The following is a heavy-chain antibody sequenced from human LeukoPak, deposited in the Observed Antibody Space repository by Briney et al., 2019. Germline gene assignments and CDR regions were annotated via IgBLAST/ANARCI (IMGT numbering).Heavy chain of an antibody. J-gene: IGHJ4*02. CDR1: GFTFSSYS. V-gene: IGHV3-21*01. CDR2: ISSRSSYI. D-gene: IGHD3-22*01. CDR3: ARAVYYYDSSGYYYFDY. Sequence: GGSLRLSCAASGFTFSSYSMNWIRQAPGKGLEWVSSISSRSSYIYYADSVKGRFTISRDNAKNSLYLQMNSLRAEDTAAYYCARAVYYYDSSGYYYFDYWGQGTLVTVSS.